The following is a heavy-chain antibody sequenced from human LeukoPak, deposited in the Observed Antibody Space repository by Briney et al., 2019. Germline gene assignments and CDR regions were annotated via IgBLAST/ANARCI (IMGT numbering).Heavy chain of an antibody. D-gene: IGHD3-3*01. Sequence: SETLSLTCTVSGGSISSYYWSWIRQPAGKGLEWIGRIYTSGSTNYNPSLKSRVTMSVDTSKNQFSLKLSSVTAADTAVYYCARDKDYDFWSGYYTAHAFDIWGRGTMVTVSS. V-gene: IGHV4-4*07. CDR2: IYTSGST. J-gene: IGHJ3*02. CDR3: ARDKDYDFWSGYYTAHAFDI. CDR1: GGSISSYY.